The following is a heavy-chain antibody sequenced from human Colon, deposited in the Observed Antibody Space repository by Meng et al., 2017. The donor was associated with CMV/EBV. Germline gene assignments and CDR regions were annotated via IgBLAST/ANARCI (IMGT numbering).Heavy chain of an antibody. Sequence: GESLKISCAASGFTFTNYAINWVRQAPGKGLEWVSGINRSGGSTFHADSVKGRFTISRDNAKNTVYLQMSSLRADDTAVYYCAKSDLATVLTPSPGALDIWGQGTMVTVSS. V-gene: IGHV3-23*01. J-gene: IGHJ3*02. CDR2: INRSGGST. CDR3: AKSDLATVLTPSPGALDI. D-gene: IGHD4-23*01. CDR1: GFTFTNYA.